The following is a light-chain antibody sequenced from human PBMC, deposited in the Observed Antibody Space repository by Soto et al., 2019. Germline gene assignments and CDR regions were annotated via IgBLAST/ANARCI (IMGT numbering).Light chain of an antibody. Sequence: DIQMTPSPSSLSASVGDRVTITCRASQTITNYLNWYQQKPGKAPNLLIYAASSLQSGVPSRFSGSGSGTDFTLTISSLQPADFATYYCQQSYSTPWTFGQGTKVDIK. J-gene: IGKJ1*01. V-gene: IGKV1-39*01. CDR3: QQSYSTPWT. CDR2: AAS. CDR1: QTITNY.